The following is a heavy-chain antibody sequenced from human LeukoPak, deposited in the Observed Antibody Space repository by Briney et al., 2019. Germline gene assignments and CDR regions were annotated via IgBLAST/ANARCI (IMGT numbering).Heavy chain of an antibody. V-gene: IGHV3-53*01. CDR1: GFTVSSNY. Sequence: GGSLRLSCAASGFTVSSNYMSWVRQAPGKGLEWVSIIYSGGSTYYADSVKGRFTISRDISKNALFLQMNSLRAEDTAVYYCAMGATTGDAFDIWGQGTMVTVSS. CDR3: AMGATTGDAFDI. J-gene: IGHJ3*02. D-gene: IGHD1-26*01. CDR2: IYSGGST.